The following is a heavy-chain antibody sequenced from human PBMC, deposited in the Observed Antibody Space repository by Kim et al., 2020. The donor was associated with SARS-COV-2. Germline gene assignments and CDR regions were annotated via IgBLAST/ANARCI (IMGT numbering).Heavy chain of an antibody. CDR2: IYYSGST. CDR3: ARDRLDTAMVIGNYFDY. J-gene: IGHJ4*02. CDR1: GGSISSGDYY. V-gene: IGHV4-30-4*01. D-gene: IGHD5-18*01. Sequence: SETLSLTCTVSGGSISSGDYYWSWIRQPPGKGLEWIGYIYYSGSTYYNPSLKSRVTISVDTSKNQFSLKLSSVTAADTAVYYCARDRLDTAMVIGNYFDYWGQGTLVTVSS.